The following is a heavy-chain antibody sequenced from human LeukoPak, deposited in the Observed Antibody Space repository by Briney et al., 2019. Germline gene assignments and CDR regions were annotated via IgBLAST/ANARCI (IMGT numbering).Heavy chain of an antibody. J-gene: IGHJ5*02. CDR1: GGSISSYY. D-gene: IGHD3-10*01. V-gene: IGHV4-59*01. Sequence: SETLSLTCTVSGGSISSYYWSWIRQPPGKGLEWIGYIYYSGSTNYNPSLKSRVTISVDTSENQFSLKLSSVTAADTAVYYCARALITMVRGVIGNWFDPWGQGTLVTVSS. CDR2: IYYSGST. CDR3: ARALITMVRGVIGNWFDP.